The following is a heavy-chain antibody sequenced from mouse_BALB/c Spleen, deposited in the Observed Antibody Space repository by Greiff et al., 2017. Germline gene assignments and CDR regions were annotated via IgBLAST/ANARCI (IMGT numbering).Heavy chain of an antibody. Sequence: VQLQQSGPELVKPGASVRISCKASGYTFTSYYIHWVKQRPGQGLEWIGWIYPGNVNTKYNEKFKGKATLTADKSSSTAYMQLSSLTSEDSAVYFCAREGYGNYHYYYAMDYWGQGTSVTVSS. D-gene: IGHD2-1*01. CDR1: GYTFTSYY. J-gene: IGHJ4*01. CDR2: IYPGNVNT. CDR3: AREGYGNYHYYYAMDY. V-gene: IGHV1S56*01.